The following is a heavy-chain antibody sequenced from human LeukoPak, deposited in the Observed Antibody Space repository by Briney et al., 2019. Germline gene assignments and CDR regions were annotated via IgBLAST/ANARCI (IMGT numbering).Heavy chain of an antibody. Sequence: GGSLRLSCAASGFTVSSNYMSWVRQAPGKGLEWVSAIYSGGSTYYADSVKGRFTISRDNSKNTLYLQMNSLRAEDTAVYYCARDGRSGWYTDYWGQGTLVTVSS. J-gene: IGHJ4*02. V-gene: IGHV3-66*01. CDR1: GFTVSSNY. CDR3: ARDGRSGWYTDY. D-gene: IGHD6-19*01. CDR2: IYSGGST.